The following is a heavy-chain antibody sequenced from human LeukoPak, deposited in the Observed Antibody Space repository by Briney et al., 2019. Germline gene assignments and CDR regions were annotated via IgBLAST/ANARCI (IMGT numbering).Heavy chain of an antibody. Sequence: GGSLRLSCAASGFTFSSYAMHWVRQAPGKGLEWVAVISYDGSNKYYADSVKGRFTISRDNSKNTLYLQMNSLRGEDTAVYYCASPYYYDSSGYFYWGQGTLVTVSS. V-gene: IGHV3-30-3*01. D-gene: IGHD3-22*01. CDR2: ISYDGSNK. J-gene: IGHJ4*02. CDR3: ASPYYYDSSGYFY. CDR1: GFTFSSYA.